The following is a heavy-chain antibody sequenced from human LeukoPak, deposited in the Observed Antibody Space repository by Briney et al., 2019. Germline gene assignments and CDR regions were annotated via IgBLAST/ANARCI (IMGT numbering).Heavy chain of an antibody. CDR2: IYYSGST. V-gene: IGHV4-39*01. D-gene: IGHD6-19*01. Sequence: SETLSLTCTVSGGSISSSNYYWGWIRQPPGKGLEWIGNIYYSGSTYYKPSLKTRVTVSVDTSKNQFSLKLTSVTAADTAVYYCARHASVDGNWPRPLDYWGQGSLVTVSS. J-gene: IGHJ4*02. CDR1: GGSISSSNYY. CDR3: ARHASVDGNWPRPLDY.